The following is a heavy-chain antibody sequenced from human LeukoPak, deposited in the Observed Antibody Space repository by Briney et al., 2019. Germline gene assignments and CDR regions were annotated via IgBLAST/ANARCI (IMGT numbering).Heavy chain of an antibody. D-gene: IGHD2-15*01. J-gene: IGHJ4*02. Sequence: PSETLSLTCAVYGGSFSGYYWSWIRQAPGKGLEWVSAISGSGGSTYYADSVKGRFTISRDNSKNTLYLQMNSLRAEDTAVYNCARLGARRPYCSGGSCHREYWGQGTLVTVSS. V-gene: IGHV3-23*01. CDR3: ARLGARRPYCSGGSCHREY. CDR1: GGSFSGYY. CDR2: ISGSGGST.